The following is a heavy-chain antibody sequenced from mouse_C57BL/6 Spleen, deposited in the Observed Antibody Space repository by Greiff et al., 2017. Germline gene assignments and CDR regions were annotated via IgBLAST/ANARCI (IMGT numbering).Heavy chain of an antibody. CDR1: GYTFTDYE. CDR2: IDPETGGT. J-gene: IGHJ2*01. Sequence: QVQLQQSGAELVRPGASVTLSCKASGYTFTDYEMHWVKQTPVHGLEWIGAIDPETGGTAYNQKFKGKAILTADKSTSTAYMELRSLTSEDSAVYYGTRYNGYYERDYWGQGTTLTVSS. D-gene: IGHD2-3*01. CDR3: TRYNGYYERDY. V-gene: IGHV1-15*01.